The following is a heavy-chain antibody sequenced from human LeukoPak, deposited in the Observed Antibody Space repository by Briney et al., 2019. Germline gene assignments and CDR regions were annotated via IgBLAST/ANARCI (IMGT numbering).Heavy chain of an antibody. CDR2: ISNSGSYT. CDR1: GFSFSDNY. Sequence: PGGPLRLSCAASGFSFSDNYMSWIRQAPGKGLEWVSYISNSGSYTNYPDSVKGRFTISRDNAKNSLYLQMNSLRDEDTAVYYCARARGAGPGGHFDYWGQGTLVTISS. CDR3: ARARGAGPGGHFDY. J-gene: IGHJ4*02. V-gene: IGHV3-11*05. D-gene: IGHD6-19*01.